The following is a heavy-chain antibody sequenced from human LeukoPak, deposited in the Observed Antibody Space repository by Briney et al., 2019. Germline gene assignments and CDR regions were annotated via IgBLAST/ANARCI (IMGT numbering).Heavy chain of an antibody. Sequence: PGGSLRLSCAASGFTFSSYAMSWVRQAPGKGLEWVSSISSSSSYIYHADSVKGRFTISRHNAKNSLYLQMNSLRAEDTAVYYCARDRHHRFGELFPWGQGTRVTVSS. CDR3: ARDRHHRFGELFP. V-gene: IGHV3-21*01. J-gene: IGHJ4*02. CDR1: GFTFSSYA. D-gene: IGHD3-10*01. CDR2: ISSSSSYI.